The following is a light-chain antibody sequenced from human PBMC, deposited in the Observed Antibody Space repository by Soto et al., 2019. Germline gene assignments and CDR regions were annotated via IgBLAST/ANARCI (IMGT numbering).Light chain of an antibody. CDR2: DVS. CDR1: SSDVGGYNY. Sequence: QSVLTQPRSVSGSPGQSVTISCTGTSSDVGGYNYVSWYQQHPGKAPKLMIYDVSKRPSGVPDRFSGSKSGNTASLTVSGLQAEDEADYYCSSYTGGNPSYVFGTGTKLTVL. J-gene: IGLJ1*01. V-gene: IGLV2-11*01. CDR3: SSYTGGNPSYV.